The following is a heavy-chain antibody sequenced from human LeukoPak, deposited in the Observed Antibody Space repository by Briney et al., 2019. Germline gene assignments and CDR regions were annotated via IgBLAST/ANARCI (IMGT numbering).Heavy chain of an antibody. CDR1: GGSISSHY. CDR3: ARGALRGFYAFFYMDV. Sequence: PSETLSLTCTVSGGSISSHYWIWIRQSPEKGLEWIGDISSSGSTGYNPSLRSRVTISLDTSMNQFSLNLSSVTAADTAVYYCARGALRGFYAFFYMDVWGKGTTVTVSS. V-gene: IGHV4-59*11. D-gene: IGHD5/OR15-5a*01. CDR2: ISSSGST. J-gene: IGHJ6*03.